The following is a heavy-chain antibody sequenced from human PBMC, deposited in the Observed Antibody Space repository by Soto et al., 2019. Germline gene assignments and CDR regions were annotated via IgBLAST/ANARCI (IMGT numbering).Heavy chain of an antibody. J-gene: IGHJ2*01. CDR1: GGTFSNYP. CDR3: ARGNHRWLQLWYFDL. V-gene: IGHV1-69*12. Sequence: QVQLGQSGAEVKKPGSSVKVSCKASGGTFSNYPVSWVRQAPGQGLEWMGGIIPIFGTVNYAQKFQGRLTITADESPSTAYMELSSLRSEDTAVYYCARGNHRWLQLWYFDLWGRGTLVTVSS. CDR2: IIPIFGTV. D-gene: IGHD5-12*01.